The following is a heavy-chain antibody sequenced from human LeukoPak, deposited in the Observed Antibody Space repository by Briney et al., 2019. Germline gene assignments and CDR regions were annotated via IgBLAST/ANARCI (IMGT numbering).Heavy chain of an antibody. CDR2: ISGSGGST. J-gene: IGHJ6*04. V-gene: IGHV3-23*01. CDR1: GFTFSSYS. CDR3: VREIIIRDSSGYPMDV. D-gene: IGHD3-22*01. Sequence: GGSLRLSCAASGFTFSSYSMTWVRQAPGKGLEWVSTISGSGGSTYYADSVKGRFTISRDNAKNSLYLQMNSLRAEDTAVYYCVREIIIRDSSGYPMDVWGKGTTVTVSS.